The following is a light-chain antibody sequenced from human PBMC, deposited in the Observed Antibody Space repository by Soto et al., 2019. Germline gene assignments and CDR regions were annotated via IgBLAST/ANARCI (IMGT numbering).Light chain of an antibody. V-gene: IGLV3-21*02. J-gene: IGLJ2*01. CDR3: QLWDSNSDHVV. CDR1: NIGRKS. CDR2: DDR. Sequence: SYELTQPPSVSVAPGQTARITCGGTNIGRKSVHWYQQKPGQAPVVVVYDDRDRPSGIPGRFSGSNSGNTAALTISRVEAGYEADYYCQLWDSNSDHVVFGGGTKVTVL.